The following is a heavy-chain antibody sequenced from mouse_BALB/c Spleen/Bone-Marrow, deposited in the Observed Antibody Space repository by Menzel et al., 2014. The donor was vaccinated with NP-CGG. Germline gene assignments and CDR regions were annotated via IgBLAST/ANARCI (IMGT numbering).Heavy chain of an antibody. CDR1: GYTFTDYA. CDR2: ISTYSGNT. CDR3: ARGSSPYYYAMDY. J-gene: IGHJ4*01. V-gene: IGHV1-67*01. Sequence: VQLQRSGPELVRPGVSVKISCKGSGYTFTDYAMHWVKQSHAKSLEWIGVISTYSGNTNYNQKFKGKATMTVDKSSSTAYMELARLTAEDSASYYCARGSSPYYYAMDYWDQGTSVTVSS. D-gene: IGHD1-1*01.